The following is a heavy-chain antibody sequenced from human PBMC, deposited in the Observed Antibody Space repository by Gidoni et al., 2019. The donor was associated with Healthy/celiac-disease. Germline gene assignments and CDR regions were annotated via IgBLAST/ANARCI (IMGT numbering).Heavy chain of an antibody. V-gene: IGHV3-30-3*01. CDR1: GFTFSSYA. J-gene: IGHJ4*02. D-gene: IGHD6-6*01. CDR2: ISYDGSNK. Sequence: QVQLVESGGGVVQPGRSLILSCAAPGFTFSSYAMHWVRQAPGKGLEWVAVISYDGSNKYYADSVKGRFTISRDNSKNTLYLQMNSLRAEDTAVYYCARAYYSSSSGVGDWGQGTLVTVSS. CDR3: ARAYYSSSSGVGD.